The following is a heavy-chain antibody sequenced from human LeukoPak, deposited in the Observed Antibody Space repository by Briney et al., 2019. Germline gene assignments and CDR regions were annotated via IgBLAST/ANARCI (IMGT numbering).Heavy chain of an antibody. CDR3: ARVSAYYYFDY. CDR2: INPNSGGT. J-gene: IGHJ4*01. V-gene: IGHV1-2*02. CDR1: GYTFTGYF. Sequence: ASVKVSSHASGYTFTGYFMHWVRQAPGQGPEWMGWINPNSGGTNYAQKFQGRVIMTRDTSISTAYMELSRLRSDDTAVYYCARVSAYYYFDYWGQGTLVTVSS. D-gene: IGHD2-21*01.